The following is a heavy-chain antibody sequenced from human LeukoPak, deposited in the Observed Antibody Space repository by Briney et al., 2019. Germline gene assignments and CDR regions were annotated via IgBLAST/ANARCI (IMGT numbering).Heavy chain of an antibody. CDR3: SRYDSDTGDFDP. J-gene: IGHJ5*02. V-gene: IGHV4-30-4*07. Sequence: SQTLSLTCAVSGGSISRGGYSWSWIRQPPGKGLEWIGYIYYSGSTNYNPSLKSRVTISVDTSKNQFSLKLSSVTAADTAFYYCSRYDSDTGDFDPWGQGTLVTISS. CDR2: IYYSGST. D-gene: IGHD3-10*01. CDR1: GGSISRGGYS.